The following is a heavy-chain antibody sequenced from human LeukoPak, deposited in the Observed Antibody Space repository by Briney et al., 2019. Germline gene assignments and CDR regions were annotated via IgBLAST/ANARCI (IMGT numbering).Heavy chain of an antibody. CDR3: AREVATSGYSSSWYTD. CDR2: ISSSSSTI. CDR1: GFTFSSYS. D-gene: IGHD6-13*01. V-gene: IGHV3-48*01. J-gene: IGHJ4*02. Sequence: GGSLRLSCAASGFTFSSYSMNWVRQAPGKGLEWVSYISSSSSTIYYADSVKGRFTISRDNAKNTLYLQMNSLRAEDTAVYYCAREVATSGYSSSWYTDWGQGTLVTVSS.